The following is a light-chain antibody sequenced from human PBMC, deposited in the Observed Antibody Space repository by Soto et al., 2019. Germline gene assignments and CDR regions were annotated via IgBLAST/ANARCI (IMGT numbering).Light chain of an antibody. CDR2: KAS. CDR3: QHYNSYSEA. J-gene: IGKJ1*01. CDR1: QTISSG. V-gene: IGKV1-5*03. Sequence: DIQMTQSPSTLSGSVGDRVTITCRASQTISSGLAWYQQKPGKAPKLLIYKASTLTSGVPSRFSGSGSGTYFTLTSSRLQPDDFVTYYCQHYNSYSEAFGQGTKVELK.